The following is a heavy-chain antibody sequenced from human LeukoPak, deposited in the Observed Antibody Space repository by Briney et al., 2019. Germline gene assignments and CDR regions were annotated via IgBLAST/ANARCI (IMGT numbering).Heavy chain of an antibody. V-gene: IGHV3-53*01. J-gene: IGHJ4*02. CDR3: AGDRTTGGWYEFDY. CDR2: ISNDGDT. D-gene: IGHD6-19*01. Sequence: GGSLRLSCAASGFTVSSNYMSWVRQGPGKGLECVSVISNDGDTNYADSVKGRFTISRDTSKNTVSLQMNSLRAEDTAVYYGAGDRTTGGWYEFDYWGQGSLVTVCS. CDR1: GFTVSSNY.